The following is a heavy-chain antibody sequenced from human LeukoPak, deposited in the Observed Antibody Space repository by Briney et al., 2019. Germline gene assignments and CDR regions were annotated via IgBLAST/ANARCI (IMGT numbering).Heavy chain of an antibody. CDR1: GFTFSNYG. J-gene: IGHJ4*02. D-gene: IGHD2/OR15-2a*01. Sequence: GGSLSLSCAASGFTFSNYGMHWVRQAPGKGLEWVAVISYDGSNKYYIDSVKGRFTISRDNSKNTLYLQMNSLRAEDTAVYYCARGENSKTYPVSGYWGQGTLVTVSS. V-gene: IGHV3-30*03. CDR3: ARGENSKTYPVSGY. CDR2: ISYDGSNK.